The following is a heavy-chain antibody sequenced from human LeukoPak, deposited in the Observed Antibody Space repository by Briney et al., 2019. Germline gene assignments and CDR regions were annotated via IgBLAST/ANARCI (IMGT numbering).Heavy chain of an antibody. CDR1: GDSISSTSYF. D-gene: IGHD4-17*01. CDR3: ARGPQGVTRPEY. CDR2: IYYSGTT. V-gene: IGHV4-39*02. J-gene: IGHJ4*02. Sequence: SETLSLTCTASGDSISSTSYFWGWIRQPPGKGLEWIATIYYSGTTYYNPSLKSRVTISVDTSKNHFSLKVRSVTAADTAVYYCARGPQGVTRPEYWGQGTLVTVSS.